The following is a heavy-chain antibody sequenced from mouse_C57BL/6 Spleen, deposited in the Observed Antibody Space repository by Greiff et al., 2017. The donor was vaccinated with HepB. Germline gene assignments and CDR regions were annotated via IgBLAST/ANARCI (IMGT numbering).Heavy chain of an antibody. D-gene: IGHD1-1*01. V-gene: IGHV5-6*01. J-gene: IGHJ2*01. CDR3: ARTLDYYGSSRDFDY. Sequence: EVQRVESGGDLVKPGGSLKLSCAASGFTFSSYGMSWVRQTPDKRLEWVATISSGGSYTYYPDSVKGRFTISRDNAKNTLYLQMSSLKSEDTAMYYCARTLDYYGSSRDFDYWGQGTTLTVSS. CDR2: ISSGGSYT. CDR1: GFTFSSYG.